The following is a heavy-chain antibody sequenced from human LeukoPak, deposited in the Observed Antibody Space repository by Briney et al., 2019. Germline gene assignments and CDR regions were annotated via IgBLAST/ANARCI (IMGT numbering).Heavy chain of an antibody. Sequence: SETLSLTCTVSGGSISNDYFTWIRQPAGKGLEWIGRIHSGGTTNYNPSLMSRVTLSVDTSKKRISLRLTSVTAADTALYYCARDNPRGYTYGYEHYYYYIDVWGKGTTVTVSS. J-gene: IGHJ6*03. V-gene: IGHV4-4*07. CDR2: IHSGGTT. CDR3: ARDNPRGYTYGYEHYYYYIDV. D-gene: IGHD5-18*01. CDR1: GGSISNDY.